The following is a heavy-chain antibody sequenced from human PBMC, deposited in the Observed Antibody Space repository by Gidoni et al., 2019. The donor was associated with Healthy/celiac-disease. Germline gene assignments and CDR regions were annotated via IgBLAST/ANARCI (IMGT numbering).Heavy chain of an antibody. J-gene: IGHJ6*02. CDR1: GGTFSRYA. Sequence: QVQLVQSGAEVKKPGSSVKVSCKASGGTFSRYAISRVRQAPGQGLEWMGGIIPIFGTANYAQKFQGRVTITADESTSTAYMELSSLRSEDTAVYYCASGIYCSGGSCYSVPYYGMDVWGQGTTVTVSS. D-gene: IGHD2-15*01. CDR2: IIPIFGTA. CDR3: ASGIYCSGGSCYSVPYYGMDV. V-gene: IGHV1-69*01.